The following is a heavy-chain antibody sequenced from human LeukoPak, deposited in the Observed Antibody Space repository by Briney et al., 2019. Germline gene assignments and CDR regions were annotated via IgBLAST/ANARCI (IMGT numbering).Heavy chain of an antibody. CDR3: ARAPPIGVTYSFDY. Sequence: GGPLSLSCVASGFTFSDHYMFWLRQAPAKGLDWVGRSRNRANSYTSEYAPTWKGRLTISREGTKNLLYLQMNSLKTEDTAVYYCARAPPIGVTYSFDYWGQGTLVSVSS. D-gene: IGHD2-21*02. CDR2: SRNRANSYTS. J-gene: IGHJ4*02. V-gene: IGHV3-72*01. CDR1: GFTFSDHY.